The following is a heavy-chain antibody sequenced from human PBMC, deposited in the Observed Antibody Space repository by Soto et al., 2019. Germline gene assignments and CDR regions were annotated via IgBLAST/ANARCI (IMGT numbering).Heavy chain of an antibody. CDR1: GFTFSDYY. CDR3: ARVVVLEDYYYYMDV. J-gene: IGHJ6*03. D-gene: IGHD2-15*01. CDR2: ISSSGSTI. V-gene: IGHV3-11*01. Sequence: GGSLRLSCAASGFTFSDYYMSWIRQAPGKGLEWVSYISSSGSTIYYADSVKGRFTISRDNAKNSLYLQMNSLRAEDTAVYYCARVVVLEDYYYYMDVWGKGTTVTVSS.